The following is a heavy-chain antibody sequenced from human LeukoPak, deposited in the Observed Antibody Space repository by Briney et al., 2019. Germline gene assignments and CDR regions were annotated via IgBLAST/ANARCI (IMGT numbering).Heavy chain of an antibody. D-gene: IGHD2-15*01. V-gene: IGHV1-69*06. CDR1: GGTFSSYA. Sequence: GSSVKVSCKASGGTFSSYAISWVRQAPGQGLEWMGGIIPIFGTANYAQKFQGRVTITADKSTSTAYMELSSLRSEDTAVYYCARAGPYCSGGSCYGWFDPWGQGTLVTVSS. CDR2: IIPIFGTA. CDR3: ARAGPYCSGGSCYGWFDP. J-gene: IGHJ5*02.